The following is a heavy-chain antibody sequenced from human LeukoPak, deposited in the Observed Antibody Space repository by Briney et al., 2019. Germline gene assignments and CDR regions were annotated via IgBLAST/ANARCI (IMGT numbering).Heavy chain of an antibody. D-gene: IGHD5-18*01. Sequence: ASVTVSCKASGYTFTSYDINWVRQAPGRGLEWMGWMNPNSDNAGYAQKFQGRVTMTRNPSISTAYMELSSLRSEDTAVYYCARNVRDTGAFDYWGQGTLVTVSS. CDR2: MNPNSDNA. J-gene: IGHJ4*02. V-gene: IGHV1-8*01. CDR1: GYTFTSYD. CDR3: ARNVRDTGAFDY.